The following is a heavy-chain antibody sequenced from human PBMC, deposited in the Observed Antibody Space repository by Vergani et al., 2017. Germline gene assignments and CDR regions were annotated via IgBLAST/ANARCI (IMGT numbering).Heavy chain of an antibody. CDR1: GYTFTGYY. CDR2: INPNSGGT. D-gene: IGHD1-26*01. CDR3: ARDIVGATTGQHY. J-gene: IGHJ4*02. V-gene: IGHV1-2*02. Sequence: QVQLVQSGAEVKKPGASVKVSCKASGYTFTGYYMHWVRQAPGQGLEWMGWINPNSGGTNYAQKFQGRVTMTRDTSISTAYMELSMLGSDDTAVYYCARDIVGATTGQHYWGQGTLVTVSS.